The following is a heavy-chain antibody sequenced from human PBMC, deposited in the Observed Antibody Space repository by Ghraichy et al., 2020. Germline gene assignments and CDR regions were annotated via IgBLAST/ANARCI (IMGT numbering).Heavy chain of an antibody. CDR2: IYTSGST. Sequence: SETLSLTCTVSGGSISSYYWSWIRQPPGKGLEWIGYIYTSGSTNYNPSLKSRVTISVDTSKNQFSLKLSSVTAADTAVYYCARQRPRRGAGSLSRGETWFDPWGQGTLVTVSS. CDR1: GGSISSYY. J-gene: IGHJ5*02. V-gene: IGHV4-4*09. CDR3: ARQRPRRGAGSLSRGETWFDP. D-gene: IGHD3-16*02.